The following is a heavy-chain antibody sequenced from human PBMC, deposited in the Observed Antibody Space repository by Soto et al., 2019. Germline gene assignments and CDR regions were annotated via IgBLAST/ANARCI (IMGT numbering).Heavy chain of an antibody. CDR1: GFTFSSYA. Sequence: EVQLMESGGGLVQPGGSLRLSCAASGFTFSSYAMSWVRQAPGKGLEWVSVITGSGSTTYHADSVKGRFTISRDNSKNTLYLQMNSLSAEDTAVYYCARRGGALGYWGQGTLVTVSS. J-gene: IGHJ4*02. CDR3: ARRGGALGY. CDR2: ITGSGSTT. V-gene: IGHV3-23*01. D-gene: IGHD3-16*01.